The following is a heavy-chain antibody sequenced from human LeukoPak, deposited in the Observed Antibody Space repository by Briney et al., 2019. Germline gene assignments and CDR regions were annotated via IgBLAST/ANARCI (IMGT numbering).Heavy chain of an antibody. V-gene: IGHV3-21*01. Sequence: GGSLRLSCAVSGFTFSNYAMTWVRQAPGKGLEWVSSISSSSSYIYYADSVKGRFTISRDNAKNSLYLQMNSLRAEDTAVYYCASARITGTSGPDYWGQGTLVTVSS. CDR1: GFTFSNYA. CDR3: ASARITGTSGPDY. CDR2: ISSSSSYI. D-gene: IGHD1-20*01. J-gene: IGHJ4*02.